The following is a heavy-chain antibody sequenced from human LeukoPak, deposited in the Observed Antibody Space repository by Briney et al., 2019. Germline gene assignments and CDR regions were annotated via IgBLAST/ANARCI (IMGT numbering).Heavy chain of an antibody. CDR2: IIPIFGTA. J-gene: IGHJ4*02. CDR1: GGTFSSYA. CDR3: ASGVSGWPDY. V-gene: IGHV1-69*13. Sequence: ASVKVSCKASGGTFSSYAISWVRQAPGQGLEWMGGIIPIFGTANYAQKFQGRVTITADESTSTAYMELSSPRSEDTAVYYCASGVSGWPDYWGQGTLVTVSS. D-gene: IGHD6-19*01.